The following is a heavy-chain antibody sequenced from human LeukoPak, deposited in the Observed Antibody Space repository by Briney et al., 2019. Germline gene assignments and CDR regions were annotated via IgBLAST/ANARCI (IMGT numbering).Heavy chain of an antibody. Sequence: SETLSLTCTVSGGSITSHHWSWIRQPPGKGLEGIGNVYYSGTTIYNPSLKSRVTISVDTAKNQFSLRLSSVTAADAAVYYCASDSSGYHWFDYWGQGTLVTVSS. D-gene: IGHD3-22*01. CDR2: VYYSGTT. CDR3: ASDSSGYHWFDY. J-gene: IGHJ4*02. CDR1: GGSITSHH. V-gene: IGHV4-59*11.